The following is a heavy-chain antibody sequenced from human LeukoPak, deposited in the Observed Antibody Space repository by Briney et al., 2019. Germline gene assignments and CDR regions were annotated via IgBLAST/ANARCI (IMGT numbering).Heavy chain of an antibody. V-gene: IGHV1-24*01. D-gene: IGHD3-22*01. CDR1: GYTLTELS. J-gene: IGHJ4*02. CDR3: ATAQTIVVDTEYYFDY. Sequence: GASVKVSCKVSGYTLTELSMHWVRQAPGKGLEWMGGFDPEDGETIYAQKFQGRVTMTEDTSTDTAYMELSSLRSEDTAVYYCATAQTIVVDTEYYFDYWGQGTLVTVSS. CDR2: FDPEDGET.